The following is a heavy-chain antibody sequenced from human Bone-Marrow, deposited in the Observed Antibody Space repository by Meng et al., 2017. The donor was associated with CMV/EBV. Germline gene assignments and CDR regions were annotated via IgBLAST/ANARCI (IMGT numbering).Heavy chain of an antibody. CDR1: GFTFTSSA. Sequence: GGSLRLSCAASGFTFTSSAVQWVRQARGQRLEWIGWIVLGSGNTTYAQKFQERVTIIRDMSTSTAYMELSSLRSEDTAVYYCAAGLYCSSGSCRDYWGQGTQVTVSS. V-gene: IGHV1-58*01. D-gene: IGHD2-15*01. CDR2: IVLGSGNT. CDR3: AAGLYCSSGSCRDY. J-gene: IGHJ4*02.